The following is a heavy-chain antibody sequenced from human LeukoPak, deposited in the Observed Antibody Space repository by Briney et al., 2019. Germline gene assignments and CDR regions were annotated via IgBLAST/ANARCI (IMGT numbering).Heavy chain of an antibody. CDR3: AKDGGLWVSAHWGDS. J-gene: IGHJ4*02. CDR2: ITTSDGNT. D-gene: IGHD7-27*01. Sequence: GGSLRLSCAASGFTFSSYTMSWVRQAPGKGLEWVSTITTSDGNTYYADSVKGRFTVSRDNSKNTLFLQMNGLRAEDTAVYYCAKDGGLWVSAHWGDSWGRGTLVTVSS. CDR1: GFTFSSYT. V-gene: IGHV3-23*01.